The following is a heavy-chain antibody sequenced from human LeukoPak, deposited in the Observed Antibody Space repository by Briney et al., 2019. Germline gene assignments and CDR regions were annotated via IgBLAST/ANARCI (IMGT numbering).Heavy chain of an antibody. Sequence: PSETLSLTCTVSSDSISGSNYHWGWIRQPPGKGLEWLGTVHHTGRAFYNPSLRGRTTVSVDTSKNQFSLKLTSVTAAGTAVYYCAREPDAWGQGTLVTVSS. V-gene: IGHV4-39*07. CDR3: AREPDA. CDR1: SDSISGSNYH. CDR2: VHHTGRA. J-gene: IGHJ5*02.